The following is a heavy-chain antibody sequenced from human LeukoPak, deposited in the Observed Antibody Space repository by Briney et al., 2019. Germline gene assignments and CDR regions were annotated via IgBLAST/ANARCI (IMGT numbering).Heavy chain of an antibody. V-gene: IGHV1-2*02. D-gene: IGHD3-3*01. CDR3: ARDGTYYDFWSGYPTTFDY. Sequence: ASVKVSCKASEYTFTGYYMHWVRQAPGQGLEWMGWINPNSGGTNYAQNFQGRVTMTRDTSISTAYMELSRLRSDDTAVYYCARDGTYYDFWSGYPTTFDYWGQGTLVTVSS. J-gene: IGHJ4*02. CDR2: INPNSGGT. CDR1: EYTFTGYY.